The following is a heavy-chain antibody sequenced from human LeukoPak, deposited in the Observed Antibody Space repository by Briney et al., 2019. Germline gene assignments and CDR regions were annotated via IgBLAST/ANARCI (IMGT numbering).Heavy chain of an antibody. D-gene: IGHD6-13*01. J-gene: IGHJ4*02. CDR3: AIGRGGQQLGDY. CDR1: EYGFPNYC. V-gene: IGHV5-51*01. Sequence: GASLQISCKHSEYGFPNYCIGWVRQMPGKGLGWMGIIYPDDSDTRYSPSFQGQVTISADTSISTAYLQWSSLQASDTAMYYCAIGRGGQQLGDYWGQGTLVTGSS. CDR2: IYPDDSDT.